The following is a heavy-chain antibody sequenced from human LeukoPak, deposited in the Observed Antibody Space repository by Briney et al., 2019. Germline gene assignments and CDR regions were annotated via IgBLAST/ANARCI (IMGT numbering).Heavy chain of an antibody. V-gene: IGHV3-66*01. Sequence: GGSLRLSCAASGFTVSSNYMSWVRQAPGKGLEWVSVIYSGGSTYYADSVKGRFTISRDNSKNTLYLQMNSLRAEDTAVYYCATCIAVAPGAFDIWGQGTMVTVSS. CDR2: IYSGGST. CDR1: GFTVSSNY. D-gene: IGHD6-19*01. J-gene: IGHJ3*02. CDR3: ATCIAVAPGAFDI.